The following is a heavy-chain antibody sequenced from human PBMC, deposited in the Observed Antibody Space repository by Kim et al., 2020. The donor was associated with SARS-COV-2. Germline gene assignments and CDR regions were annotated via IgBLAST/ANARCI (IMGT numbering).Heavy chain of an antibody. J-gene: IGHJ4*02. Sequence: GGSLRLSCAVSEFTFSNDWTYWVRQAPGKGLEWVANIKPDGSEKYYVDSVKGRFSISRDNTKQLVYFQMNSLRVEDTAVYYCASRILGGQGTLVTVSS. CDR1: EFTFSNDW. D-gene: IGHD3-3*02. CDR2: IKPDGSEK. CDR3: ASRIL. V-gene: IGHV3-7*01.